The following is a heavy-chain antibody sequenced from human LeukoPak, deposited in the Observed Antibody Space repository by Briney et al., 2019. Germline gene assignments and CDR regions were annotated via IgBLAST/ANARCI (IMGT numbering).Heavy chain of an antibody. CDR2: INHSGST. CDR3: ARGRRHYYYYYGMDV. V-gene: IGHV4-34*01. J-gene: IGHJ6*02. Sequence: SETLSLTCAVYGGSFSGYYWSWIRQPPGKGLEWIGEINHSGSTNYNPSLKSRVTISVHTSKNQFSLNLSSVTAADTAVYYCARGRRHYYYYYGMDVWGQGTTVTVSS. CDR1: GGSFSGYY.